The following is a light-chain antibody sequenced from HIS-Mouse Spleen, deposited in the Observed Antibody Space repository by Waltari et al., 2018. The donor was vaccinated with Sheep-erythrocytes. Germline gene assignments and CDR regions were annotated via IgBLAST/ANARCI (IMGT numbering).Light chain of an antibody. V-gene: IGKV1-39*01. CDR1: QSISSY. CDR2: AAS. J-gene: IGKJ4*01. CDR3: QQSYSTPPT. Sequence: DIQMTQSPSSLSASVGDRVTITCRASQSISSYLNWYQQKPGKAPKLLIYAASRLQSGVPSRFSGSGSGTEFTLTISSLQPEDFATYYCQQSYSTPPTFGGGTKVEIK.